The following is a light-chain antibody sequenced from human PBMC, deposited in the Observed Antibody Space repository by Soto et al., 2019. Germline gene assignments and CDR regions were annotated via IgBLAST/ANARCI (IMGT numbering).Light chain of an antibody. CDR3: QQYSTYST. V-gene: IGKV1-39*01. Sequence: DIQMTQSPSSLSASVGDRVTITCRASQSIGIYLNWYQQEPGKAPKLLIYAASTLQSGVPLRFSGSGSGTDFTLSIGSLQPEDFATYFCQQYSTYSTFGQGTRLEIK. J-gene: IGKJ5*01. CDR2: AAS. CDR1: QSIGIY.